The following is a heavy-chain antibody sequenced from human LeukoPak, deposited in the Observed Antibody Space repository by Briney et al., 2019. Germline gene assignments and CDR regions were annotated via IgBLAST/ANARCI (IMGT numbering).Heavy chain of an antibody. J-gene: IGHJ4*02. CDR1: GFTFSSYS. CDR2: ISSSSSYI. CDR3: ARVNYDILTGYYLFDY. D-gene: IGHD3-9*01. V-gene: IGHV3-21*04. Sequence: GGSLRLSCAASGFTFSSYSMDWVRHAPGKGLEWVSSISSSSSYIYYADSVKGRFTISRDNAKKSLYLQMNSLKTEDTAVYYCARVNYDILTGYYLFDYWGQGTLVTVSS.